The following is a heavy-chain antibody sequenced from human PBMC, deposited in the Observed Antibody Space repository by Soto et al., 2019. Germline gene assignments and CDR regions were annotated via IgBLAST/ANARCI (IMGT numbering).Heavy chain of an antibody. V-gene: IGHV3-23*01. CDR3: ARTIVGGVVHAFDF. D-gene: IGHD1-26*01. Sequence: EVQLLESGGGLVQPGGSLRLSCAASGFTFSSYAMNWVRQAPGQGLEWVSTVSDSGGSTYYADSVQGRFIISRDNSKNTLFLHMNSLGAEDTAIYYCARTIVGGVVHAFDFWDQGTLVTVSS. CDR2: VSDSGGST. J-gene: IGHJ4*02. CDR1: GFTFSSYA.